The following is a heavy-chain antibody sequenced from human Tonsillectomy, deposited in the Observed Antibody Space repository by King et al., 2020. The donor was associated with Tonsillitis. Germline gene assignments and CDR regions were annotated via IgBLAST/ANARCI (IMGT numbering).Heavy chain of an antibody. V-gene: IGHV3-48*04. CDR3: AREEPSSLLGFDY. CDR2: IAKSSDTI. CDR1: GFTFSSYN. D-gene: IGHD2-2*01. J-gene: IGHJ4*02. Sequence: VQLVESGGGLVQPGGSLRLSCAASGFTFSSYNMNWVRQAPGKGLEWVSWIAKSSDTIYYADSMKGRFTVSRDNAKKSLYLQMNSLRVEDTAVYYCAREEPSSLLGFDYCGQGSLVTVSS.